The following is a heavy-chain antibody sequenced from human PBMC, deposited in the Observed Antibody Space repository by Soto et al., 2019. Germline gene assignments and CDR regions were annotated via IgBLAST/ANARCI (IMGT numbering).Heavy chain of an antibody. D-gene: IGHD6-19*01. CDR2: MNPNSGNT. CDR1: GYTFTSYD. CDR3: ATKPIAVAEWAESHYYYGMDV. J-gene: IGHJ6*02. V-gene: IGHV1-8*01. Sequence: QVQLVQSGAEVKKPGASVKVSCKASGYTFTSYDINWVRQATGQGLEWMGWMNPNSGNTGYAQKFQGRATMTRNTAISTASMELSSLRSEETAVYYCATKPIAVAEWAESHYYYGMDVWGQGTTVTGSS.